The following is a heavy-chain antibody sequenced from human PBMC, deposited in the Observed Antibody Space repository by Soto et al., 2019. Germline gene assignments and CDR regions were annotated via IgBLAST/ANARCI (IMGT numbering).Heavy chain of an antibody. CDR3: AREVGATFY. J-gene: IGHJ4*02. CDR1: GFTFSSYW. Sequence: GGSLRLSCAASGFTFSSYWMHWVRQTPGKGLVWVSRINSDGSSRNYTDSVKGRFTISRDNAKNTLYLQMNSLRAEDTAVYFCAREVGATFYWGQGTLVTVSS. V-gene: IGHV3-74*01. CDR2: INSDGSSR. D-gene: IGHD1-26*01.